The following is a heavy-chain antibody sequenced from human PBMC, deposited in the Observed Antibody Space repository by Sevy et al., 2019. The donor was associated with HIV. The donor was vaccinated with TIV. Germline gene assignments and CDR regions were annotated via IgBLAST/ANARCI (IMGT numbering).Heavy chain of an antibody. V-gene: IGHV1-2*04. D-gene: IGHD1-26*01. Sequence: ASVKVSCTASGYIFTDYYIHWVRQAPGQGLEWMGWINPNSSGRNYTQEFQGWVTMTRDTSISTAYMELIRLKSDDTAIYYCATGGRSGSYLTVHYFDHWGQGTLVTVSS. CDR1: GYIFTDYY. CDR3: ATGGRSGSYLTVHYFDH. J-gene: IGHJ4*02. CDR2: INPNSSGR.